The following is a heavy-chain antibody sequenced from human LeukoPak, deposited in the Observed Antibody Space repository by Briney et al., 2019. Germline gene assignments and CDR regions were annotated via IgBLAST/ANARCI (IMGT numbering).Heavy chain of an antibody. CDR1: GYTFTSYY. D-gene: IGHD4-17*01. V-gene: IGHV1-46*01. CDR3: VRVMRDGDYFFDY. CDR2: INPSGGST. J-gene: IGHJ4*02. Sequence: ASVKVSCKASGYTFTSYYMHWARQAPGQGLEWMGIINPSGGSTSYAQKFQGRVTMTRDTSTSTVYMELSSLRSEDTAVYYCVRVMRDGDYFFDYWGQGTLVTVSS.